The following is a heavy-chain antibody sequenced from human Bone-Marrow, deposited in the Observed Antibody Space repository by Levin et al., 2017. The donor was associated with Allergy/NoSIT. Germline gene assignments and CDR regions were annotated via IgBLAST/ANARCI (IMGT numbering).Heavy chain of an antibody. CDR2: IWYDGSKK. CDR1: GFTFSRHG. CDR3: ARDMSRASLDY. V-gene: IGHV3-33*07. J-gene: IGHJ4*02. Sequence: GGSLRLSCAASGFTFSRHGFYWVRQAPGKGLDWVALIWYDGSKKYYADSVKGRFTISRDDSKNTLYLEMNSLRVEDTAVYYCARDMSRASLDYWGQGTLVTVSS.